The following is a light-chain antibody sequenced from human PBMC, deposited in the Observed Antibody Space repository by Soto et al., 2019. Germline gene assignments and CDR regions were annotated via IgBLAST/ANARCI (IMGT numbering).Light chain of an antibody. CDR1: PSVSSY. Sequence: EIGLTQSPATLALSPGERATLSCRASPSVSSYLAWYQQNPGQAPRLLIYDASNRATGIPARFSGSGSGTDFTLTISSLEPDDVAVYYCQQRSNWPPTFGQGTRLEIK. V-gene: IGKV3-11*01. CDR3: QQRSNWPPT. CDR2: DAS. J-gene: IGKJ5*01.